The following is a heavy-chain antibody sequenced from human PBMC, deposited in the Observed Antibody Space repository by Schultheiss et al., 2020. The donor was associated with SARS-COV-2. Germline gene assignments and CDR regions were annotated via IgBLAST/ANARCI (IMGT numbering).Heavy chain of an antibody. V-gene: IGHV3-49*04. CDR2: IRSKAYGGTT. D-gene: IGHD3-3*01. CDR1: GFIFGDYA. CDR3: ARGLRVAEFDY. Sequence: GGSLRLSCTASGFIFGDYAMTWVRQAPGKGLEWVGSIRSKAYGGTTQYAASVKGRFTISRDDSKSMAYLQMNSLKTEDTAVYYCARGLRVAEFDYWGQGTLVTVSS. J-gene: IGHJ4*02.